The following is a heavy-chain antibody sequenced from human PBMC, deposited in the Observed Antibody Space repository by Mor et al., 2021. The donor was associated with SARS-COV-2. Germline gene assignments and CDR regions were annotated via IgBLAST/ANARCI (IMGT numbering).Heavy chain of an antibody. CDR3: ARDLVVAAAGTSD. D-gene: IGHD6-13*01. J-gene: IGHJ4*02. V-gene: IGHV3-21*01. Sequence: YFVYGVKGRFTISRDNAKNSLYLQMNSLRAEDTAVYYCARDLVVAAAGTSDWGQGTLVTVSS.